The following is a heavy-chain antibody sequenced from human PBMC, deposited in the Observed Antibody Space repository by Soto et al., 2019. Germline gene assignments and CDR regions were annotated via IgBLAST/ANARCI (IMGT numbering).Heavy chain of an antibody. CDR1: GFTFSSCS. V-gene: IGHV3-48*02. CDR2: ISSSSSTI. Sequence: EVQLVESGGGLVQPGGSLRLSCAASGFTFSSCSMNWVRQAPGKGLEWVSYISSSSSTIYYADSVKGRFTISRDNAKNSLYLQMNSLRDEDTAVYYCARDLPYCSSTSCYDYYYYYGMDVWGQGTTVTVSS. D-gene: IGHD2-2*01. CDR3: ARDLPYCSSTSCYDYYYYYGMDV. J-gene: IGHJ6*02.